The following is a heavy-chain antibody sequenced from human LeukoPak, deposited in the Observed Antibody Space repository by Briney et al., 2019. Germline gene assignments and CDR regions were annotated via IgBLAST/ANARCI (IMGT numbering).Heavy chain of an antibody. CDR2: ISSSSSYI. J-gene: IGHJ6*03. Sequence: GGSLRLSCAASGFTFSSYSMNWVRQAPGKGLEWVSSISSSSSYIYYADSVKGRFTISRDNAKNSLYLQMNSLRAEDTAVYYCARGGYSYGYGYYYYYYMDVWGKGTTVTVSS. CDR3: ARGGYSYGYGYYYYYYMDV. CDR1: GFTFSSYS. V-gene: IGHV3-21*01. D-gene: IGHD5-18*01.